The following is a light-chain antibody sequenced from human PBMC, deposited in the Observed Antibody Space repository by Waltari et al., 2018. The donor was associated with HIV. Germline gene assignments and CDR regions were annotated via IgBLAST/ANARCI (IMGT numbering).Light chain of an antibody. J-gene: IGKJ1*01. CDR3: QQYYSSPGT. CDR2: KAS. Sequence: DIQTTPSPSTLSASVGDTVTITCRASQSIIVWLAWYQQKPGKAPKLLIYKASSLESGVPSRFSGSGSGTEFTLTISSLQPDDFATYYCQQYYSSPGTFGQGTKVEIK. CDR1: QSIIVW. V-gene: IGKV1-5*03.